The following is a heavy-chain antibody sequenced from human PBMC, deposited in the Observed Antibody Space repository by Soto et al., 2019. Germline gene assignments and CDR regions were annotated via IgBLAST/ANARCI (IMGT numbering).Heavy chain of an antibody. CDR1: GYSFTSYY. Sequence: GASVKVSCKASGYSFTSYYMHWVRRAPGQGLEWMGIINPSGGSTSYAQKFQGRVTMTRDTSTSTVYMELSSLRSEDTAVYYCARGPDYGPFHYYGMSGCAQVTTVPVSS. J-gene: IGHJ6*02. CDR2: INPSGGST. D-gene: IGHD3-10*01. V-gene: IGHV1-46*01. CDR3: ARGPDYGPFHYYGMSG.